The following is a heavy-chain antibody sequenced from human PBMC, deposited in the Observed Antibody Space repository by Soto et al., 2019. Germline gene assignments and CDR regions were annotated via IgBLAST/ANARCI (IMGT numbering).Heavy chain of an antibody. CDR2: INHSGST. J-gene: IGHJ6*02. CDR1: SGSFSGYS. Sequence: SETLSLTCAVYSGSFSGYSWSWICQPHGKGLEWIGEINHSGSTNYNPSLKSRVTISVDTSKNQFSLKLSSVTAADTAVYYCARVPGGGCSGGSCYYYYGMDVWGQGTTVT. V-gene: IGHV4-34*01. CDR3: ARVPGGGCSGGSCYYYYGMDV. D-gene: IGHD2-15*01.